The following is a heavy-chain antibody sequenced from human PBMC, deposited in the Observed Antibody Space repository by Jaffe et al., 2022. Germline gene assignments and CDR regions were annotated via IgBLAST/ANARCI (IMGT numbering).Heavy chain of an antibody. Sequence: EVQLVESGGGLVQPGRSLRLSCTASGFTFGDYAMSWVRQAPGKGLEWVGFIRSKAYGGTTEYAASVKGRFTISRDDSKSIAYLQMNSLKTEDTAVYYCKGDKEQWLAHYIDYWGQGTLVTVSS. J-gene: IGHJ4*02. CDR1: GFTFGDYA. D-gene: IGHD6-19*01. V-gene: IGHV3-49*04. CDR2: IRSKAYGGTT. CDR3: KGDKEQWLAHYIDY.